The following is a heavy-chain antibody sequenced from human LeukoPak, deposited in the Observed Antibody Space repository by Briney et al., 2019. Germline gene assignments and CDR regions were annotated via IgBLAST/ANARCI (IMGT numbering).Heavy chain of an antibody. Sequence: SSETLSLTCTVSGDSISTYYYSWIRQPPGKGLEWIRYIYYSGSTNYNPSLKSRLTISVDTSKNQFSLNLSSVTAADTAVYYCARGDDYGSGSLDYWGQGTLVTVSS. CDR3: ARGDDYGSGSLDY. V-gene: IGHV4-59*08. D-gene: IGHD3-10*01. J-gene: IGHJ4*02. CDR2: IYYSGST. CDR1: GDSISTYY.